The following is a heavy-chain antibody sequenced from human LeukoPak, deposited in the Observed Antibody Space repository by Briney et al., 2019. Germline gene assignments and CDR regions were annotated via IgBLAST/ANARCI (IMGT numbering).Heavy chain of an antibody. V-gene: IGHV3-43*01. J-gene: IGHJ6*02. CDR3: AKVVIPRYYYYGMDV. CDR2: ISWDGGST. CDR1: GFTFSSYA. Sequence: GGSLRLSCAASGFTFSSYAMSWVRQAPGKGLEWVSLISWDGGSTYYADSVKGRFTISRDNSKNSLYLQMNSLRTEDTALYYCAKVVIPRYYYYGMDVWGQGTTVTVSS. D-gene: IGHD3-22*01.